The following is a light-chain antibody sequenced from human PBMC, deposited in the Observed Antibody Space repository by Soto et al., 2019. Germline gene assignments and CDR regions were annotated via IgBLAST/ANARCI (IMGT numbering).Light chain of an antibody. CDR1: QTDSNTY. J-gene: IGKJ4*01. V-gene: IGKV3-20*01. CDR2: GAS. Sequence: EIVLTQFPGALSLSPGERVTLSCRASQTDSNTYLAWYQQKSGQAPKFLIYGASNRATGIPDRFSGSGSGTDFTLTISRLEPEDFAVYYWQQYGALPPTFGGGTKVEIK. CDR3: QQYGALPPT.